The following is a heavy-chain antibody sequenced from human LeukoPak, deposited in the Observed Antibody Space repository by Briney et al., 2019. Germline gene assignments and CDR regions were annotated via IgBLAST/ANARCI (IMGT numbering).Heavy chain of an antibody. Sequence: SETLSLTCIVSGYSISSGYYWGWIRQPPGKGLEWIGSIYHSGSTYYNPSLKSRVTISVDTSKNQFSLKLSSVTAADTAVYYCARSGDVYRHLDYWGQGTLVTVSS. CDR1: GYSISSGYY. CDR2: IYHSGST. V-gene: IGHV4-38-2*02. CDR3: ARSGDVYRHLDY. J-gene: IGHJ4*02. D-gene: IGHD5-24*01.